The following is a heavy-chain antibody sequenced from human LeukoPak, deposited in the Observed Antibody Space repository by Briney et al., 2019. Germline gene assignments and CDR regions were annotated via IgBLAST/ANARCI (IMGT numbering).Heavy chain of an antibody. J-gene: IGHJ4*02. V-gene: IGHV3-23*01. D-gene: IGHD6-19*01. CDR1: YA. Sequence: YAMSWVRQAPGKGLEWVSAISGSGGSTYYADSVKGRFTISRDNSKNTLYLQMNSLRAEDTAVYYCARDRGGWYYWGQGTLVTVSS. CDR3: ARDRGGWYY. CDR2: ISGSGGST.